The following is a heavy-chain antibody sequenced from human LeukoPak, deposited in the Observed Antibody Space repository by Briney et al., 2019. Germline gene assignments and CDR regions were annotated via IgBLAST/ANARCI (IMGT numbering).Heavy chain of an antibody. J-gene: IGHJ4*02. CDR3: ARDPRGYYDSSGYSASY. CDR2: IYYSGST. CDR1: GGSISSSSYY. V-gene: IGHV4-39*07. Sequence: SETLSLTCTVSGGSISSSSYYWGWIRQPPGKGLEWIGSIYYSGSTYYNPSLKSRVTISVDTSKNQFSLKLSSVTAADTAVYYCARDPRGYYDSSGYSASYWGQGTLVTVSS. D-gene: IGHD3-22*01.